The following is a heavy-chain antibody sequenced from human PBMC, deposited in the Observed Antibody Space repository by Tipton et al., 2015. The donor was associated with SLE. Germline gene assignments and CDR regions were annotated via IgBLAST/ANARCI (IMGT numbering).Heavy chain of an antibody. D-gene: IGHD1-26*01. CDR2: IFSSGGT. J-gene: IGHJ4*02. V-gene: IGHV4-4*07. CDR3: ARGGGSYYDY. CDR1: GGSISGYY. Sequence: TLSLTCTVSGGSISGYYWSWVRQPAGKGLEWIGRIFSSGGTIYNPSIKSRVTLSLDTSKNQFSLRVRSVTAADTAVYYCARGGGSYYDYWGQGTLVTVSS.